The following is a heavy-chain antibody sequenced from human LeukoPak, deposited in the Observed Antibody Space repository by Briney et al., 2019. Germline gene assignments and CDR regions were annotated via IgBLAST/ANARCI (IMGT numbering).Heavy chain of an antibody. J-gene: IGHJ6*02. CDR3: ARAEVLYTAGGMDV. CDR2: INPNSGGT. Sequence: ASVKVSCKASGYTFTGYYIHWVRQPPGQGLEWMRWINPNSGGTNYAQKFQGGVTMTRDTSITTADVEVCRLRSDETAVYYCARAEVLYTAGGMDVWPGDQGHRLL. V-gene: IGHV1-2*02. CDR1: GYTFTGYY. D-gene: IGHD2-15*01.